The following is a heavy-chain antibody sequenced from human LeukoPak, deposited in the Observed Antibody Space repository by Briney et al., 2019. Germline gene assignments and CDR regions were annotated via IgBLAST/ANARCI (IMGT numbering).Heavy chain of an antibody. D-gene: IGHD3-10*01. Sequence: SQTLSLTCTVSGGSISSGGYYWSWIRQHPGKGLEWIGYIYYSGSTYYNLSLKSRVTISVDTSKNQFSLKLSSVTAADTAVYYCARVMGYYYGSGKFYRAFDIWGQGTKVTVSS. CDR2: IYYSGST. V-gene: IGHV4-31*03. CDR1: GGSISSGGYY. CDR3: ARVMGYYYGSGKFYRAFDI. J-gene: IGHJ3*02.